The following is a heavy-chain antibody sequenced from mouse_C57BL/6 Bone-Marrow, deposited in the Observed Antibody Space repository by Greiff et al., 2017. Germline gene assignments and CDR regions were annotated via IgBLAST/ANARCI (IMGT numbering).Heavy chain of an antibody. Sequence: EVQLVESGPELVKPGASVKISCKASGYSFTDYNMNWVKQSNGKSLEWIGVINPNYGTTSYNQKFKGKATLTVDQSSSTAYMQLNSLTSEDSAVYYCAREGSAVVADWYFDVWGTGTTVTVSS. CDR3: AREGSAVVADWYFDV. V-gene: IGHV1-39*01. CDR1: GYSFTDYN. J-gene: IGHJ1*03. D-gene: IGHD1-1*01. CDR2: INPNYGTT.